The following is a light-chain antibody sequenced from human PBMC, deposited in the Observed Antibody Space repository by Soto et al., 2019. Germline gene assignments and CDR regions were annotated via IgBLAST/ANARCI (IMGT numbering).Light chain of an antibody. J-gene: IGLJ2*01. CDR2: EVS. CDR1: SSDVGGYNY. CDR3: SSYTSSSTRV. Sequence: QSVLTQPASVSGSPGQSITISCTGTSSDVGGYNYVSWDQQHPGKAPKLMIYEVSKRPSGVSNRFSGSKSGNTASLTISGLQAEDEADYYCSSYTSSSTRVFGGGTKLTVL. V-gene: IGLV2-14*01.